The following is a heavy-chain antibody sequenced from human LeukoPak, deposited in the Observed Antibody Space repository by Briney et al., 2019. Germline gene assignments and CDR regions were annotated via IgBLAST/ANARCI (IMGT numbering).Heavy chain of an antibody. CDR2: IYYSGST. CDR3: ARIGHEDYYFDY. Sequence: TSGTLSLTCAVSGGSISSYYWSWIRQPPGKGLEWIGYIYYSGSTNYNPSLKSRVTISVDTSKNQFSLKLSSVTAADTAVYYCARIGHEDYYFDYWGQGTLVTVSS. V-gene: IGHV4-59*01. J-gene: IGHJ4*02. CDR1: GGSISSYY.